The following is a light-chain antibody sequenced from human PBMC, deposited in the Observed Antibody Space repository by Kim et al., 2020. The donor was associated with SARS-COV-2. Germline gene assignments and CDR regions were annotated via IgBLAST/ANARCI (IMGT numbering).Light chain of an antibody. Sequence: GQSIPIPCTGTSSDVGGYTYVSWYQQPPGKAPKLMIYGVSNRPSGVSNRFSGSKSGNTASLTISGLQAEDEADYYCSSYTTSTSVVFGGGTQLTVL. CDR3: SSYTTSTSVV. CDR1: SSDVGGYTY. J-gene: IGLJ2*01. V-gene: IGLV2-14*03. CDR2: GVS.